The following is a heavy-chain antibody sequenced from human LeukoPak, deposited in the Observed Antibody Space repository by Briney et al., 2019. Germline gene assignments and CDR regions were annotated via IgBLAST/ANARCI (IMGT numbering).Heavy chain of an antibody. CDR1: GFTFDDYT. Sequence: GGSLRLSCAASGFTFDDYTMHWVRQAPGKGLEWVSLISWDGGTRYYADSVKGRFTISRDNAKNSLYLQMNSLRAEDTAVYYCARWGHYYDSSGYLVYWGQGTLVTVSS. D-gene: IGHD3-22*01. V-gene: IGHV3-43*01. CDR3: ARWGHYYDSSGYLVY. J-gene: IGHJ4*02. CDR2: ISWDGGTR.